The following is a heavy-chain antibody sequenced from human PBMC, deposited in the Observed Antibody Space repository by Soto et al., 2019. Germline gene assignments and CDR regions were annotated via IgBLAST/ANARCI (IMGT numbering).Heavy chain of an antibody. D-gene: IGHD5-12*01. CDR1: GGTFSSYA. J-gene: IGHJ3*02. CDR2: IIPIFGTA. V-gene: IGHV1-69*01. Sequence: QVQLVQSGSEVKKPGSSVKVSCKASGGTFSSYAISWVRQAPGQGLEWMGGIIPIFGTANYAQKFQGRVTSTADASTSTAYMELSRLRYEDTAGYYCARAWLPLHAFDIWGQGTMVTVSS. CDR3: ARAWLPLHAFDI.